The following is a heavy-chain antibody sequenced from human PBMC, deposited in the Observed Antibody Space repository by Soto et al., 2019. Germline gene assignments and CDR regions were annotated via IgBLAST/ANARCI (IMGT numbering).Heavy chain of an antibody. J-gene: IGHJ6*02. D-gene: IGHD6-13*01. Sequence: PGGSLRLSCAASGFTFSSYGMHWVRQAPGKGLEWVAVISYDGSNKYYADSVKGRFTISRDNSKNTLYLQMNSLRAEDTAVYYCAKGLIAAAGYYYYGMGVWGQGTTVTVSS. CDR1: GFTFSSYG. V-gene: IGHV3-30*18. CDR2: ISYDGSNK. CDR3: AKGLIAAAGYYYYGMGV.